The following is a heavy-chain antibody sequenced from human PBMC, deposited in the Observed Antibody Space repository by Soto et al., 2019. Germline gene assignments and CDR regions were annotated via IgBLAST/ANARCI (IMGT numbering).Heavy chain of an antibody. CDR2: ISAYNGNT. CDR1: GYTFTSYG. D-gene: IGHD3-10*01. J-gene: IGHJ5*02. V-gene: IGHV1-18*01. CDR3: ARDPVTMVRGVITPRWFDP. Sequence: GASVKVSCKASGYTFTSYGISWVRQAPGQGLEWMGWISAYNGNTNYAQKLQGRVTMTTDTSTSTAYMELRSLRSDDTAVYYCARDPVTMVRGVITPRWFDPWGQGTLVTVSS.